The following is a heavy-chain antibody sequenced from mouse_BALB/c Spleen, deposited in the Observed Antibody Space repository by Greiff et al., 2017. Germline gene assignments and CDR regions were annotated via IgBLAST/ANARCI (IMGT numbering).Heavy chain of an antibody. CDR2: ISYSGST. CDR3: ARCCYGSSYGYAMDY. J-gene: IGHJ4*01. CDR1: GDSITSGY. V-gene: IGHV3-8*02. Sequence: EVQRVESGPSLVKPSQTLSLTCSVTGDSITSGYWNWIRKFPGNKLEYMGYISYSGSTYYNPSLKSRISITRDTSKNQYYLQLNSVSTEDTATYYCARCCYGSSYGYAMDYWGQGTSVTVSA. D-gene: IGHD1-1*01.